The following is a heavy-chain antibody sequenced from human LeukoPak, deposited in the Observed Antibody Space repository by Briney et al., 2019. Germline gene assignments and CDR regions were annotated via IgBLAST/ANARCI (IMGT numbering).Heavy chain of an antibody. CDR3: AGSYYNVFDY. V-gene: IGHV3-33*01. J-gene: IGHJ4*02. CDR1: GXTFSNYG. D-gene: IGHD3-10*01. Sequence: SGGSLRLSCAASGXTFSNYGMHWVRQAPGKGLEWVALIWYDGSNKYYADSVKGRVTISRDNSKNTLYLQMNSLRAEDTAVYYCAGSYYNVFDYWGQGTLVTVSS. CDR2: IWYDGSNK.